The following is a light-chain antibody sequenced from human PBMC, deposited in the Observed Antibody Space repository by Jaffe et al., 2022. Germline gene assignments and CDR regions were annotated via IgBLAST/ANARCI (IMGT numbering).Light chain of an antibody. V-gene: IGLV2-8*01. CDR1: SSDIGSYKW. CDR2: EVS. CDR3: CSHAGYNNHVI. Sequence: QSALTQPPSASGSPGQSVTISCTGTSSDIGSYKWVSWYQCRPGKAPKLIIFEVSERPSGVPDRFSGSKSGNTASLTVSGLQSEDEADYYCCSHAGYNNHVIFGGGTKLTVL. J-gene: IGLJ2*01.